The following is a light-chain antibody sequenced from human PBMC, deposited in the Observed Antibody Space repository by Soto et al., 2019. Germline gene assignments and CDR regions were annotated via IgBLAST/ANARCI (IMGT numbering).Light chain of an antibody. Sequence: IVLTQSPGTLSLSPGERATLSCGASQNVYSNYLAWYQQKPGHAPRLLIYAAFVRATGIPDRFSGSGSGTDFTLTISGLEPEDFAVYYCQQYDSSPRTFGQGTKVDIK. V-gene: IGKV3-20*01. CDR1: QNVYSNY. CDR3: QQYDSSPRT. J-gene: IGKJ1*01. CDR2: AAF.